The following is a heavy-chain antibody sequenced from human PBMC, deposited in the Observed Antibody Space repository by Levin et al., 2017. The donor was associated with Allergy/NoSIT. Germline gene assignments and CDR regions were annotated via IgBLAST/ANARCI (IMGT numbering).Heavy chain of an antibody. Sequence: LSLTCAASGFTFDDYAMHWVRQAPGKGLEWVSGISWNSGSIGYADSVKGRFTISRDNAKNSLYLQMNSLRAEDTALYYCAKDRTSAAIMYYWGQGTLVTVSS. CDR1: GFTFDDYA. CDR3: AKDRTSAAIMYY. D-gene: IGHD2-2*01. V-gene: IGHV3-9*01. J-gene: IGHJ4*02. CDR2: ISWNSGSI.